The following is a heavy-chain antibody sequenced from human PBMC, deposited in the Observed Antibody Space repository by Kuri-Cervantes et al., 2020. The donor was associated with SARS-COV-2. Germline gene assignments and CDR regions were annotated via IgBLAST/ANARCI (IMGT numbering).Heavy chain of an antibody. CDR2: INQDGSEE. V-gene: IGHV3-7*01. CDR3: AGEDEVNYNMDV. Sequence: GESLKISCAASGFTFSDKWMSWVRQAPGKGLEWVANINQDGSEEFYVESVKGRFTISRDNARNSLYLQMNSLRAEDTALYYCAGEDEVNYNMDVWGQGTTVTVSS. CDR1: GFTFSDKW. D-gene: IGHD3-10*01. J-gene: IGHJ6*02.